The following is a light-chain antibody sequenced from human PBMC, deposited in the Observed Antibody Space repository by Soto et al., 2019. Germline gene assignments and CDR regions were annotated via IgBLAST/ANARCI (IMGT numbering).Light chain of an antibody. CDR1: QSISTY. Sequence: DLQMTQSPSSLSASVGDTVTFTCRASQSISTYLNWFQQKPGKAPKLLIYGATSLQSGVPSTFSGSGSGTDFTLTISSLQPEDFATYYCQQTYTTPHTFGQGTKLEIK. CDR2: GAT. CDR3: QQTYTTPHT. J-gene: IGKJ2*01. V-gene: IGKV1-39*01.